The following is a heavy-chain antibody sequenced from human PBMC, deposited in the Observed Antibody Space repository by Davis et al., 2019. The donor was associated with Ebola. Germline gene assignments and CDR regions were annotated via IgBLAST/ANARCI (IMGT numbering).Heavy chain of an antibody. CDR3: SRGGAVKFDY. J-gene: IGHJ4*02. D-gene: IGHD4-17*01. CDR1: GFTFSSYT. Sequence: GESLKISCTASGFTFSSYTMNWVRQAPGKGLEWLSYITSSGSTIYYADSVKGRFTISRDNAKNSLYLQMNSLRDEDTALYYCSRGGAVKFDYWGQGTLVTVSS. CDR2: ITSSGSTI. V-gene: IGHV3-48*02.